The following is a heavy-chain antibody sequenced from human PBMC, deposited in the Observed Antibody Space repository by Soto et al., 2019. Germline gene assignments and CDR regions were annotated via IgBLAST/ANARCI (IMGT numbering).Heavy chain of an antibody. CDR3: ARVPYNWNPIDY. Sequence: GESLKISCAASGFTFRSYWMHWVRQAPGKGLVWASRINSDGSSTIYADSVKGRFTISRDNAKNTVYLQMNSLRAEDTAVYYCARVPYNWNPIDYWGQGTLVTVSS. CDR2: INSDGSST. V-gene: IGHV3-74*01. CDR1: GFTFRSYW. D-gene: IGHD1-20*01. J-gene: IGHJ4*02.